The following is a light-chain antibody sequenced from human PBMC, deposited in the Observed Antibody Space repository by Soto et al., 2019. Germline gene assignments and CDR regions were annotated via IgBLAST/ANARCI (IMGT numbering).Light chain of an antibody. J-gene: IGKJ2*01. CDR1: QSVSSSY. CDR2: GAS. Sequence: EIVLTQSPGTLSLSPGERATLSCRASQSVSSSYLAWYQQKPGQAPRLLIHGASTMATGIPDRFSGSGSGTDFTLTISRLEPEDFAVYYCQQYGSSPMYTFGQGTQLEIK. CDR3: QQYGSSPMYT. V-gene: IGKV3-20*01.